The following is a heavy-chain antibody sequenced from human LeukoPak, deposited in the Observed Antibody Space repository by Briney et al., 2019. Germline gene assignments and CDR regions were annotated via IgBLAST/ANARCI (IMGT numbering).Heavy chain of an antibody. J-gene: IGHJ3*02. CDR2: IYSGGST. CDR1: GFTVSSNY. V-gene: IGHV3-66*01. D-gene: IGHD3-10*01. Sequence: GGSLRLSCAASGFTVSSNYMSWVRQAPGKGLEWVSVIYSGGSTYYADSVKGRFTISRDNSKNTLYLQVNSLRAEDTAVYYCARDRLWFGEHAFDIWGQGTMVTVSS. CDR3: ARDRLWFGEHAFDI.